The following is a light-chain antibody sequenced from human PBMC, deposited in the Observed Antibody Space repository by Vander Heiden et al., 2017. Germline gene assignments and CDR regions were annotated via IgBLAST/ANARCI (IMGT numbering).Light chain of an antibody. Sequence: DIQMTQSPSSLSASVGDRVTITCRASQSISTYLHWYQQKPGKAPKLLIYATSSFKSGVPSRFSGSGSGTDFTLTISSLQPEDFATYYCQQSYSTPPTFGGGTKVEIK. V-gene: IGKV1-39*01. CDR2: ATS. CDR1: QSISTY. CDR3: QQSYSTPPT. J-gene: IGKJ4*01.